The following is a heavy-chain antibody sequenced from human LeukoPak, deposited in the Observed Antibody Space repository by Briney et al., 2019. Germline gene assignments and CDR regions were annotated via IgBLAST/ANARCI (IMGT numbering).Heavy chain of an antibody. CDR1: GFIFSAYG. J-gene: IGHJ3*02. V-gene: IGHV3-33*01. CDR2: IWYDGSSK. Sequence: GGSLRLSCAASGFIFSAYGMHWVRHAPGKGLEGLAVIWYDGSSKYYSDSVKGRFTISRDNSKNTLYMQMNNLRVEDTAVYFCARDNRYTGNYLDAFDIWGQGTLVTVSS. D-gene: IGHD3-16*02. CDR3: ARDNRYTGNYLDAFDI.